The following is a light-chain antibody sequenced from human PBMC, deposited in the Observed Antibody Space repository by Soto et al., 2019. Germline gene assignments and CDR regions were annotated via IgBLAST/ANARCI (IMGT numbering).Light chain of an antibody. CDR1: SSDVGGYNY. Sequence: LTHPASVSGSPGQSVTISCTGTSSDVGGYNYVSWYQQHPGKGPKLMIYEVSNRPSGVSNRFSGSKSGNTATLTISGLQAEDEADYYCSSYTSTTTRVFGTGTKVTVL. V-gene: IGLV2-14*03. CDR2: EVS. J-gene: IGLJ1*01. CDR3: SSYTSTTTRV.